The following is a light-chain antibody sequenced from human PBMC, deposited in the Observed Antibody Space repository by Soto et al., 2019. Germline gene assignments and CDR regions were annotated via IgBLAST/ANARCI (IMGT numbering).Light chain of an antibody. J-gene: IGLJ2*01. V-gene: IGLV8-61*01. Sequence: QAVVTQEASLSVSPGGTVTLTCGLTSGSVSSRYYPSWYRQDHGQTPRTLIYSGDIRSSGVPDRFSGSILGSKAALTITGAQADDESVYYCVLYMKGDIRVFGGGTKLTVL. CDR1: SGSVSSRYY. CDR3: VLYMKGDIRV. CDR2: SGD.